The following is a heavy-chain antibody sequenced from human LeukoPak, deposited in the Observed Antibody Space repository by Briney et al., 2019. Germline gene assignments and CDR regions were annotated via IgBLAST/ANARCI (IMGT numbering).Heavy chain of an antibody. CDR1: GGSISVYY. Sequence: PSETLSLTCTVFGGSISVYYWTWLRQPPRKELEWIGYIYSNGRTDYNPSLKSRVTISVDTSKNQFSLKLGSVTAADTAVYYCARESHGDYVDYWGQGTLVTVSS. CDR3: ARESHGDYVDY. CDR2: IYSNGRT. V-gene: IGHV4-59*01. J-gene: IGHJ4*02. D-gene: IGHD4-17*01.